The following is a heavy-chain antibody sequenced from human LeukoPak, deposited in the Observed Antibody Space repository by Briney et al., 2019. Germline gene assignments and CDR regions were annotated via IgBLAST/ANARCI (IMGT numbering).Heavy chain of an antibody. V-gene: IGHV4-34*01. J-gene: IGHJ4*02. CDR1: GGSISSYY. D-gene: IGHD2-15*01. CDR2: INHSGST. CDR3: ARGRGYCSGGSCYFDY. Sequence: PSETLSLTCTVSGGSISSYYWSWIRQPPGKGLEWIGEINHSGSTNYNPSLKSRVTISVDTSKNQSSLKLSPVTAADTAVYYCARGRGYCSGGSCYFDYWGQGTLVTVSS.